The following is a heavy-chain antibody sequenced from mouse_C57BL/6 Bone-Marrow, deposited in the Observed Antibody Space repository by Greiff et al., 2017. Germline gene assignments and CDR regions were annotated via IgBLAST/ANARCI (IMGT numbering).Heavy chain of an antibody. D-gene: IGHD3-1*01. J-gene: IGHJ1*03. CDR1: GFTFSSYG. Sequence: ELQLVESGGDLVKPGGSLKLSCAASGFTFSSYGMSWVRQTPDKRLEWVATISRGGSYPYYPDSVKGRITISRDNATNALYLQMSSLQSEDTAMYYCASLGRYFDVWGTGTTVTVSS. CDR3: ASLGRYFDV. CDR2: ISRGGSYP. V-gene: IGHV5-6*01.